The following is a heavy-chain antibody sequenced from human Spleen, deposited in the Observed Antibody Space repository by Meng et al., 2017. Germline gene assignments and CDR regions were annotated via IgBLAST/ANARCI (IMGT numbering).Heavy chain of an antibody. V-gene: IGHV3-21*01. J-gene: IGHJ6*02. CDR1: GFTFSSYS. Sequence: GESLKISCAASGFTFSSYSMNWVRQAPGKGLEWVSSISSSSSYIYYADLVKGRFTISRDNAKNSLYLQMNSLRAEDTAVYYCAREEYFDWLPYYYYGMDVWGQGTTVTVSS. CDR2: ISSSSSYI. CDR3: AREEYFDWLPYYYYGMDV. D-gene: IGHD3-9*01.